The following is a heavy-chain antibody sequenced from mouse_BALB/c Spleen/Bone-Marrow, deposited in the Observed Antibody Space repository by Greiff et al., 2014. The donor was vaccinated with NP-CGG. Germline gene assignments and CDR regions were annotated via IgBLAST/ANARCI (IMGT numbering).Heavy chain of an antibody. J-gene: IGHJ3*01. CDR1: GYTFSRYW. V-gene: IGHV1-9*01. CDR3: ARNYGSYVWFAN. CDR2: ILPGSGST. Sequence: VQLVESGAELMKPGASVKISCKASGYTFSRYWIEWVKQRPGHGLEWIGEILPGSGSTNYNEKFKGKATITADTSSNTAYMQLSSLTSEDSAVYYCARNYGSYVWFANWGQGTLVTVSA. D-gene: IGHD2-1*01.